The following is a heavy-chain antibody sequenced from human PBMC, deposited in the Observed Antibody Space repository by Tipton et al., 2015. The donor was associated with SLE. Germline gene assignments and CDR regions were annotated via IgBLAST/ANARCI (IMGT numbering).Heavy chain of an antibody. V-gene: IGHV4-59*11. J-gene: IGHJ3*02. Sequence: TLSLTCTVSGGSISSHYWSWIRQPPGKGLEWIGYISYSGSTNYNPSLKSRVTISVDTSKNQFSLRLSSVTAADTAVYYCARDTALYYYGSGSYGENDAFDIWGQGTMVTVSS. CDR3: ARDTALYYYGSGSYGENDAFDI. CDR2: ISYSGST. CDR1: GGSISSHY. D-gene: IGHD3-10*01.